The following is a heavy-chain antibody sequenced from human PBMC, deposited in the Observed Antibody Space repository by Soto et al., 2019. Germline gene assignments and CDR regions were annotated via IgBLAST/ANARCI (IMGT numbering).Heavy chain of an antibody. CDR1: GYTFTSYY. V-gene: IGHV1-46*01. CDR3: AREQADYYGSGKNYYYYYGMDV. Sequence: GASVKVSCKASGYTFTSYYMYWVRQAPGQGLEWMGIINPSGGSTSYAQKFQGRVTITRDTSASTAYMELSSLRSEDTAVYYCAREQADYYGSGKNYYYYYGMDVWGQGTTVTAP. CDR2: INPSGGST. D-gene: IGHD3-10*01. J-gene: IGHJ6*02.